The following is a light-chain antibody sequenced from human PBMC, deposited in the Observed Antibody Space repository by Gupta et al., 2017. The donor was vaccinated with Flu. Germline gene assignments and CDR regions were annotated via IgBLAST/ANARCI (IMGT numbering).Light chain of an antibody. CDR1: SSDVGGYDY. J-gene: IGLJ2*01. V-gene: IGLV2-14*04. Sequence: ITISCTGTSSDVGGYDYVSWYQQHPGKAPKLMIYDVTNRPSGVSNRFSGSKSGNTASPTISGLQAEDEADYYCSAYTSSTLVVVFGGGTKLTVL. CDR2: DVT. CDR3: SAYTSSTLVVV.